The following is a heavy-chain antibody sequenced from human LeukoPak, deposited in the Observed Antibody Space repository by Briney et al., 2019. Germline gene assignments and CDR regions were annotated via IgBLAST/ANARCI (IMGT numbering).Heavy chain of an antibody. D-gene: IGHD1-26*01. Sequence: SETLSLTCTVSGYSISSGYYWGWIRQPPGKGLECIGSMYYSGSTYYNPSLKSRVTISIDTSKNQFSLKLSSVTAADTAVYYCARGGGSYLLREGFDYWGQGTLVTVSS. J-gene: IGHJ4*02. CDR3: ARGGGSYLLREGFDY. CDR2: MYYSGST. CDR1: GYSISSGYY. V-gene: IGHV4-38-2*02.